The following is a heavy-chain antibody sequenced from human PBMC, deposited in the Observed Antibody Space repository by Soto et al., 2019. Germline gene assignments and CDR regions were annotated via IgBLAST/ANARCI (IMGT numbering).Heavy chain of an antibody. V-gene: IGHV3-30-3*01. Sequence: WWSLRLSCSASVFTCSTYALHWFRQAPGKGLEWVATVTSDGSNKYHADSVEGRFTISRDDSKNTLYLQLNSLRAEDTAVYYCGRITLKTSVDTFDFWGQGTMVTVSS. D-gene: IGHD3-22*01. CDR3: GRITLKTSVDTFDF. CDR2: VTSDGSNK. CDR1: VFTCSTYA. J-gene: IGHJ3*01.